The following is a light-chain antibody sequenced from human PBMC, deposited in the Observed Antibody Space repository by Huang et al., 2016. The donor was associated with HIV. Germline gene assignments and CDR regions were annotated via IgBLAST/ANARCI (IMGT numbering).Light chain of an antibody. V-gene: IGKV1-39*01. J-gene: IGKJ1*01. CDR1: QSISRY. CDR3: QQGDSTPT. CDR2: ASS. Sequence: DIQMTQSPSSLSASFGDRVTITCRASQSISRYLNWYQHKPGKAPELLIYASSSLQSGVPSRFSGSGAGTDFSLTISGLQPEDYATYYCQQGDSTPTFGQGTKVEMK.